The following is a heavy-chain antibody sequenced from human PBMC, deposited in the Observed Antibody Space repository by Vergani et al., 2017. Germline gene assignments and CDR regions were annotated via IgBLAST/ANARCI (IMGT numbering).Heavy chain of an antibody. Sequence: VQLVESGGGLVQPGRSLRLSCTASGFTFGDYAMSWFRQAPGKGLEWIGEINHSGSTNYNPSLKSRVTISVDTSKNQFSLKLSSVTAADTAVYYCARLNYDSSGYHYGVDYWGQGTLVTVSS. CDR1: GFTFGDYA. D-gene: IGHD3-22*01. V-gene: IGHV4-34*01. CDR3: ARLNYDSSGYHYGVDY. J-gene: IGHJ4*02. CDR2: INHSGST.